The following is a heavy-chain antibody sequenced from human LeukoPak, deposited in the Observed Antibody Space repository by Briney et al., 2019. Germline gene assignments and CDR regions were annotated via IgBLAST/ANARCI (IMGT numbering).Heavy chain of an antibody. J-gene: IGHJ4*02. V-gene: IGHV3-48*02. CDR2: ISSRGGSI. Sequence: PGGSLRLSCAASGFTFSSYTMNWVRQAPGQGLEWVSYISSRGGSIFYADYVEGRFSISRDNGKNSLYLQMNSLIDDDTAVYFCAREVRGTYLDYWGQGTLVTVSS. D-gene: IGHD4/OR15-4a*01. CDR3: AREVRGTYLDY. CDR1: GFTFSSYT.